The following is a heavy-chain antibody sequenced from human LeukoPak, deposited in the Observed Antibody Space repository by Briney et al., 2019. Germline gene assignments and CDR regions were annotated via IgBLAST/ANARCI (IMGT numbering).Heavy chain of an antibody. V-gene: IGHV1-69*05. Sequence: AVKVSCMASGGTFSSYAISWVRQPPGQGLEWMGGIIPIFGTANYAQKFQGRVTITTDKSTSTAYMELSSLRSEDTDVYYCARGAAVAGTEYWGQGTLVTVSS. D-gene: IGHD6-19*01. CDR2: IIPIFGTA. CDR1: GGTFSSYA. J-gene: IGHJ4*02. CDR3: ARGAAVAGTEY.